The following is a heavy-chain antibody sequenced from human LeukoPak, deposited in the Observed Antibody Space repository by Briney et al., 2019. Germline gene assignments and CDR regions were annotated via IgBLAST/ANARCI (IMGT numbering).Heavy chain of an antibody. CDR2: INHSGST. CDR3: ARGRALFD. V-gene: IGHV4-59*08. Sequence: PSETLSLTCTVSGGSINTYYWSWIRQPPGKGLEWIGEINHSGSTNYNPSLKNRVTISFDTSKNQFSLKLSSVTAADTAMYYCARGRALFDWGQGTLVTVSS. J-gene: IGHJ4*02. CDR1: GGSINTYY. D-gene: IGHD3-16*01.